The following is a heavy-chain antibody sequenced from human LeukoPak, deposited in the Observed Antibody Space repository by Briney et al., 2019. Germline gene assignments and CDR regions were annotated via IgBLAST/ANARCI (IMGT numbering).Heavy chain of an antibody. V-gene: IGHV3-7*01. D-gene: IGHD3-10*01. CDR3: ARDRLQLSVGTPPHLVELGSGSFDY. Sequence: GGSLRFSFAASGFTFSSYWMNWVRQAPGKGLEWVANIKQDESEKSYVDSVKGRFTISRDNANKSLNLQMNSLRVEDTAVYYCARDRLQLSVGTPPHLVELGSGSFDYWGQGILVTVSS. J-gene: IGHJ4*02. CDR1: GFTFSSYW. CDR2: IKQDESEK.